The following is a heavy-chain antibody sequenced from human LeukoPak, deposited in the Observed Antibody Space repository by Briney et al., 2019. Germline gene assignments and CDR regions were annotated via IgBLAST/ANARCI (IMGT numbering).Heavy chain of an antibody. J-gene: IGHJ4*02. D-gene: IGHD3-3*01. V-gene: IGHV3-23*01. CDR1: GFTFSSYA. Sequence: GGSLRLSCAASGFTFSSYAMSWVRQAPGKGLEWVSAISGSGGSTYYADSVKGRFTISRDNSKNTLYLQMNSLRAEDTAVYYCAKRASFWSGYYKGIDHWGQGTLVTVSS. CDR2: ISGSGGST. CDR3: AKRASFWSGYYKGIDH.